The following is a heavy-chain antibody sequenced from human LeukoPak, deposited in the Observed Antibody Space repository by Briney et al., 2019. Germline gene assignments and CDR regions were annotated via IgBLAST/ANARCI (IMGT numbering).Heavy chain of an antibody. CDR2: IYYSGST. Sequence: SETLSLTCTVSGGSISSGGYYWSWIRQHPGKGLEWIGYIYYSGSTYYNPSLKSRVTISVDTSMNQFSLKLSSVTAADTAVYYCARGSADVLDYWGQGTLVTVSS. V-gene: IGHV4-31*03. CDR3: ARGSADVLDY. CDR1: GGSISSGGYY. J-gene: IGHJ4*02. D-gene: IGHD6-6*01.